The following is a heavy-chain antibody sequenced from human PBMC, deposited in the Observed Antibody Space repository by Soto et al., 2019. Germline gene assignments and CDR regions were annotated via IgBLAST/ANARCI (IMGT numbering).Heavy chain of an antibody. V-gene: IGHV3-33*01. CDR1: GFTFSNYG. D-gene: IGHD6-19*01. CDR2: IFYDGSNK. CDR3: ARDLAPNFYSGSYFDY. Sequence: QVQLVESGGGVVQSGRSLRLSCAASGFTFSNYGIHWVRQAPGKGLEWVAVIFYDGSNKYYADSVKGRFTISRDNSENTVYLQMNSLRAEGTAVYFCARDLAPNFYSGSYFDYWGQGSLVTVSS. J-gene: IGHJ4*02.